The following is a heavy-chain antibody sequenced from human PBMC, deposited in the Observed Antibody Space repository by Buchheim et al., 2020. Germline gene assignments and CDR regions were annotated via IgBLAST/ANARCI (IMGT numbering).Heavy chain of an antibody. Sequence: QVHLVQSGSEVREPGASVKVSCKASGYTFTTYPMNWVRQAPGQGLEWMGYINTNTENPTYAQGFTGRFVFSFDTSVSTAYLQITNLEAEDTAVYYCASLVGASRGPFDYWGQGTL. CDR2: INTNTENP. CDR1: GYTFTTYP. V-gene: IGHV7-4-1*02. J-gene: IGHJ4*02. D-gene: IGHD1-26*01. CDR3: ASLVGASRGPFDY.